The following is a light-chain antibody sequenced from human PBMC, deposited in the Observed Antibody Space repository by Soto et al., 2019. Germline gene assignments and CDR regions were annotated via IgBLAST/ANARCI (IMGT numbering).Light chain of an antibody. V-gene: IGKV3-20*01. CDR2: GAS. CDR3: PQYDNWPLT. CDR1: QSIISRY. J-gene: IGKJ4*01. Sequence: EIVVTQSPGTLSLSPGGRATLSCRASQSIISRYLAWYQQKPGQAPSLLIYGASSRATGIPDRFSGSGSGTDFTLTISSLQSEDFAVYYCPQYDNWPLTFGGGTNVEIK.